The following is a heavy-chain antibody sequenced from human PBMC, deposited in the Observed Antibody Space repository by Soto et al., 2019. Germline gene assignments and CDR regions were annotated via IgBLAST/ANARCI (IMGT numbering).Heavy chain of an antibody. Sequence: QITLKESGPTLVKPTQTLTLTCTFSGFSLSTSGVGVGWIRQPPGKALEWLAIIYWVDDKRYSPSLKSRLTITTNTSKNLVVLTMTNMGPVDTATYYCAHRPSYCSGGSCHSGFAYWGQGTLVTVSS. CDR3: AHRPSYCSGGSCHSGFAY. CDR1: GFSLSTSGVG. V-gene: IGHV2-5*02. J-gene: IGHJ4*02. D-gene: IGHD2-15*01. CDR2: IYWVDDK.